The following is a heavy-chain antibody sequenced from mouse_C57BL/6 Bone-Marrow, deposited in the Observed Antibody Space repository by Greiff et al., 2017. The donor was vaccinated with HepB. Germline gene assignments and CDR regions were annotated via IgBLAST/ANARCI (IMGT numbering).Heavy chain of an antibody. D-gene: IGHD2-2*01. CDR3: ARPGSTMVTTVDY. CDR2: ISSGSSTI. Sequence: EVKLVESGGGLVKPGGSLKLSCAASGFTFSDYGMHWVRQAPEKGLEWVAYISSGSSTIYYADTVKGRITIARDNAKNTLFLQMTSLRSEDTAMYYCARPGSTMVTTVDYWGQGTTLTVSS. CDR1: GFTFSDYG. V-gene: IGHV5-17*01. J-gene: IGHJ2*01.